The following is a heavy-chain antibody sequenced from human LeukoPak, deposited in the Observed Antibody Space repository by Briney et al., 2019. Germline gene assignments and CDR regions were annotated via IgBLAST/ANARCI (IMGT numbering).Heavy chain of an antibody. V-gene: IGHV4-59*01. J-gene: IGHJ5*02. CDR1: GGSISSYY. D-gene: IGHD3-22*01. Sequence: SETLSLXCTVSGGSISSYYWSWIRQPPGKVLEWIGYIYYSGSTNYNPSLKSRVTISVDTSKNQFSLKLSSVTAADTAVYYCARCYDSSGYQLPFDPWGQGTLVTVSS. CDR3: ARCYDSSGYQLPFDP. CDR2: IYYSGST.